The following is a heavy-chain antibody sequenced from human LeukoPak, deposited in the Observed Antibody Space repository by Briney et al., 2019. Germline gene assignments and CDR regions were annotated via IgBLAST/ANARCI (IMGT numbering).Heavy chain of an antibody. J-gene: IGHJ4*02. CDR1: GYTFTGYY. Sequence: ASVKVSCKASGYTFTGYYMHWVRQAPGQGLEWMGWINPNSGGTNYAQKFQGRVTMTRDTSISTAYMELSRLRSDDTAVYYCARVDKKASSSCYGYWGQGTLVTVSP. CDR2: INPNSGGT. CDR3: ARVDKKASSSCYGY. D-gene: IGHD6-13*01. V-gene: IGHV1-2*02.